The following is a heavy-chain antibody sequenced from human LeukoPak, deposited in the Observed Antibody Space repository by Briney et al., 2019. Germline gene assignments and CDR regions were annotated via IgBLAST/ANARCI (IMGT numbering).Heavy chain of an antibody. Sequence: SVKVSCKASRGTFSSYTISWVRQAPGQGLEWMGGIIPIFGTANYAQKFQGRVTLTRDMSTSTDYLELSSLRSEDTAVYYCARDNSVRDEAWWFNPWGQGTLVTVSS. V-gene: IGHV1-69*05. D-gene: IGHD5-24*01. CDR3: ARDNSVRDEAWWFNP. CDR1: RGTFSSYT. J-gene: IGHJ5*02. CDR2: IIPIFGTA.